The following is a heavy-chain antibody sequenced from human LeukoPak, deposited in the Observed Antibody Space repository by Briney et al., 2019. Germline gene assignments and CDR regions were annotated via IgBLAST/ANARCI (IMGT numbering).Heavy chain of an antibody. D-gene: IGHD3-10*01. V-gene: IGHV4-59*01. J-gene: IGHJ5*02. CDR3: ARSKFGFGATNFDT. Sequence: SGTLSLTCDVSGVSITEYLWNWIRQSPGKGLEWIGYLDVTGKKKYASFFESRVTISGDISKNQFSLRLTSLTAADTAVYFCARSKFGFGATNFDTWGQGTLVSVSS. CDR1: GVSITEYL. CDR2: LDVTGKK.